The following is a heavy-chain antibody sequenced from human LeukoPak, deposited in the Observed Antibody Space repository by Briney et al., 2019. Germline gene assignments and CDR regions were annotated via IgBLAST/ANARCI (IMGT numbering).Heavy chain of an antibody. D-gene: IGHD2-15*01. CDR3: ARHPGAYCSGGSCYSPQYFQH. V-gene: IGHV5-51*01. J-gene: IGHJ1*01. CDR2: IYPGDSDT. Sequence: GESLKISCKGSGYSFISYWIGWVRQMPGKGLEWMGIIYPGDSDTRYSPSFQGQVTISADKSISTAYLQWSSLKASDTAMYYCARHPGAYCSGGSCYSPQYFQHWGQGTLVTVSS. CDR1: GYSFISYW.